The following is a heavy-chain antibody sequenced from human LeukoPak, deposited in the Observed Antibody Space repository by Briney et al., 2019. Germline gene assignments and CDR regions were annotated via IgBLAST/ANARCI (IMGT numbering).Heavy chain of an antibody. V-gene: IGHV3-64D*09. Sequence: GGSLRLSCSASGFTLSKYAMHWVRQAPGKGPEYVSGITSDGGSTYYTDSVKGRFTISRDNSKRTLYLQMGSLRTEDTAVYYCANPVGYGDAFDIWGQGTMVTVSS. CDR1: GFTLSKYA. CDR3: ANPVGYGDAFDI. CDR2: ITSDGGST. D-gene: IGHD5-12*01. J-gene: IGHJ3*02.